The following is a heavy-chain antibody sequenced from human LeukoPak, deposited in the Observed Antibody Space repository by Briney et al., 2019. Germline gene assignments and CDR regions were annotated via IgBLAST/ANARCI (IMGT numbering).Heavy chain of an antibody. CDR3: ARVVVAAIGSSASWYFDL. J-gene: IGHJ2*01. CDR2: ISYDGSNK. Sequence: GRSLRLSCAAPGFTFSSYAMHWVRQAPGKGLEWVAVISYDGSNKYYADSVKGRFTISRDNSKNTLYLQMNGLRAEDTAVYYCARVVVAAIGSSASWYFDLWGRGTLVTVSS. D-gene: IGHD2-15*01. V-gene: IGHV3-30-3*01. CDR1: GFTFSSYA.